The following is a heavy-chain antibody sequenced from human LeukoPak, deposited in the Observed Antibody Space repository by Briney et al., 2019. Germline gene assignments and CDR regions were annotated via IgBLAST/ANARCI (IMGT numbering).Heavy chain of an antibody. CDR2: LSGSGDNT. J-gene: IGHJ2*01. Sequence: GGSLRLSCAASGFTFSNYAMSWVRQAPGKGLEWVSALSGSGDNTYYANTVKGRFTISRDNSKNTLYLQMNSLRAEDTALYYCARPASRGVGRYFDLWGRGSLVTVSS. CDR1: GFTFSNYA. CDR3: ARPASRGVGRYFDL. V-gene: IGHV3-23*01. D-gene: IGHD3-10*01.